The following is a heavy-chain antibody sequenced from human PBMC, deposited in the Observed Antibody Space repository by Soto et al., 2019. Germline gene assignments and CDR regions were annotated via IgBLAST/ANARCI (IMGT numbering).Heavy chain of an antibody. CDR2: IYYSGST. D-gene: IGHD3-9*01. V-gene: IGHV4-31*03. CDR1: GGSISSGGYY. J-gene: IGHJ3*02. Sequence: QVQLQESGPGLVKPSQTLSLTCTVSGGSISSGGYYWSWIRQHPGKGLEWIGYIYYSGSTYYNPSLKSRVTISVDTSKNQFSLKLSSVTAADTAVYYCARDNYDIWTGYHDAFDIWGQGTMVTVSS. CDR3: ARDNYDIWTGYHDAFDI.